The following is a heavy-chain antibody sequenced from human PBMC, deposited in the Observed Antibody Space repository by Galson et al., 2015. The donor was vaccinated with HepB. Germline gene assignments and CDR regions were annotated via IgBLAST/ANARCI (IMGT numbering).Heavy chain of an antibody. V-gene: IGHV4-31*03. CDR1: GGSISSGGYY. Sequence: TLSLTCTVSGGSISSGGYYWSWIRQHPGKGLEWIGYIYYSGSTYYNPSLKSRVTISVDTSKNQFSLKLSSVTAADTAVYYCARAPYCSGGSCYYRKVFFEYWGQGTLVTVSS. J-gene: IGHJ4*02. CDR2: IYYSGST. D-gene: IGHD2-15*01. CDR3: ARAPYCSGGSCYYRKVFFEY.